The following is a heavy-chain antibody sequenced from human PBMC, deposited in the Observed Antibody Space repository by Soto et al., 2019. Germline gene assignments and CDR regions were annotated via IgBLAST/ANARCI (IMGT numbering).Heavy chain of an antibody. CDR3: ARTYYYDSSGYYYYYGMDV. CDR1: GGTFSSYA. D-gene: IGHD3-22*01. V-gene: IGHV1-69*01. J-gene: IGHJ6*02. CDR2: IIPIFGTA. Sequence: KVSCKASGGTFSSYAISWVRQAPGQGLEWMGGIIPIFGTANYAQKFQGRVTITADESTSTAYMELSSLRSEDTAVYYCARTYYYDSSGYYYYYGMDVWGQGTTVTAP.